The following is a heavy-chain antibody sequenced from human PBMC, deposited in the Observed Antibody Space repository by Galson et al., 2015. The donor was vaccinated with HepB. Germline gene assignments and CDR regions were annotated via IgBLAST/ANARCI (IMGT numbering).Heavy chain of an antibody. CDR2: ISYDGTNT. Sequence: SLRLSCAASGFMFSAYFMHWVRQAPGKGLEWVAVISYDGTNTYYADSLKGRFTISRDNSKNTLSLQMSSLRDEDTAVYYCTKDAGYSRAWYQDHWGQGTLVTVSS. J-gene: IGHJ4*02. CDR1: GFMFSAYF. CDR3: TKDAGYSRAWYQDH. D-gene: IGHD6-19*01. V-gene: IGHV3-30-3*01.